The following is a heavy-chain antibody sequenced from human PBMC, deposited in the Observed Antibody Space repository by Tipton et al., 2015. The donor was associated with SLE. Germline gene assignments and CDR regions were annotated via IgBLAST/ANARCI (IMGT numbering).Heavy chain of an antibody. V-gene: IGHV4-31*02. CDR3: AREGLDNGMDV. D-gene: IGHD2-2*03. CDR2: IYYSGST. CDR1: GGSISSGDYY. Sequence: LRLSCTVSGGSISSGDYYWSWIRQPPGKGLEWIGYIYYSGSTYYNPSLKSRVTISVDTSKNQFSLKLSSVTAADTAVYYCAREGLDNGMDVWGQGTTVTVSS. J-gene: IGHJ6*02.